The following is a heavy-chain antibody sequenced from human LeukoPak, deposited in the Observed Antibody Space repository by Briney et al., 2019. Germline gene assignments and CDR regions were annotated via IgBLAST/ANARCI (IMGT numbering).Heavy chain of an antibody. CDR1: GGSISSGGYY. V-gene: IGHV4-31*03. CDR3: ARYSGSDSSGYLDC. CDR2: IYSTGSA. Sequence: SQTLSHTCTVSGGSISSGGYYWTWIRRHPEKGLEWIGYIYSTGSAHCNPSLKSRVTLSVDTSKNQFSLKVSSVTAADTAVYYCARYSGSDSSGYLDCWGQGTLVTVSS. J-gene: IGHJ4*02. D-gene: IGHD3-22*01.